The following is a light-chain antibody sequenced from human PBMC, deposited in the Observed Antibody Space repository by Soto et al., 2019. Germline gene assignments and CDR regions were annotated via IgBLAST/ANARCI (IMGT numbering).Light chain of an antibody. V-gene: IGKV4-1*01. Sequence: DIVMTQSPDSLTVSLGERATMNCKSSQSVLYDSNNKNYLAWYQQKPGQPPKLLIYWASTRESGVPDRFSGSGSGTDFTLTITTLQAEDVAVYYCQQYYSNSLTFGGGTKVDIK. J-gene: IGKJ4*01. CDR2: WAS. CDR1: QSVLYDSNNKNY. CDR3: QQYYSNSLT.